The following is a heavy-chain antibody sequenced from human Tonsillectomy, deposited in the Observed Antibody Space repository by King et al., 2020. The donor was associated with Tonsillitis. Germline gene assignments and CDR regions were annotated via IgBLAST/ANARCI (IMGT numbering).Heavy chain of an antibody. CDR3: VGDGPQRPLTSP. CDR1: GFTVSDNY. Sequence: VQLVQSGGGLVQPGGSLRLSCAASGFTVSDNYIGWVRQAPGKGLEWVSVIYSGGSTYYADSVKDRFTISRDISKNTVYLRMTSPRADDTAVYYCVGDGPQRPLTSPWGQGTLVTVSS. V-gene: IGHV3-66*01. CDR2: IYSGGST. J-gene: IGHJ5*02.